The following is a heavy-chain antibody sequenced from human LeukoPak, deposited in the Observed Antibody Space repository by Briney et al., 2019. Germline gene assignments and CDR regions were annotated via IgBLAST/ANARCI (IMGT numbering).Heavy chain of an antibody. J-gene: IGHJ4*02. CDR2: IIPILGIA. D-gene: IGHD3-16*02. CDR3: ARSSHVWGSYRYSY. Sequence: ASVKVSCKASGGTFSSYAISWVRQAPGQGLEWMGRIIPILGIANYAQKFQGRVTMTRNTSISTAYMELSSLRSEDTAVYYCARSSHVWGSYRYSYWGQGTLVTVSS. V-gene: IGHV1-69*04. CDR1: GGTFSSYA.